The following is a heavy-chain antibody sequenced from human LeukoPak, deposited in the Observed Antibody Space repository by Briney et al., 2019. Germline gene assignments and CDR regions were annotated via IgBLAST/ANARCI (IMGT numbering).Heavy chain of an antibody. D-gene: IGHD7-27*01. V-gene: IGHV4-59*11. J-gene: IGHJ5*02. Sequence: SETLSLTCSVSGDSISTHNWNRIRQSPGKGLQWIEYIYSSGNTKYSPSLKSRVTISVDTSKNQFSLKLSAVTAADTAVYYCARSGAKAVVLGWFDPWGQGTLVTVSS. CDR2: IYSSGNT. CDR3: ARSGAKAVVLGWFDP. CDR1: GDSISTHN.